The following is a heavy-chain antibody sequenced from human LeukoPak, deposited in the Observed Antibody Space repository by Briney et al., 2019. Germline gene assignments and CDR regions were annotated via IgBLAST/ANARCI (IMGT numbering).Heavy chain of an antibody. V-gene: IGHV4-39*07. CDR2: VYYSGGT. D-gene: IGHD4-17*01. CDR3: ARGLMTTVPRFDF. J-gene: IGHJ4*02. CDR1: GASISTTSYY. Sequence: SETLSLTCTVSGASISTTSYYWGWLRQPPGKGLEWIGSVYYSGGTYYNPSLEDRVIISLDTSKNQFSLKLGSVTAAGTAIYYCARGLMTTVPRFDFWGQGALVTVSS.